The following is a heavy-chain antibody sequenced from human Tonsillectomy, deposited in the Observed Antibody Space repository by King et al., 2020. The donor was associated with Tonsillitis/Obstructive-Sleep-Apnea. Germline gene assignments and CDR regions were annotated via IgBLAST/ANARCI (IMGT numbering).Heavy chain of an antibody. CDR1: GGTLSSYA. V-gene: IGHV1-69*09. J-gene: IGHJ5*02. CDR2: IIPILALA. CDR3: ARLTGNTAGNWFDP. D-gene: IGHD2/OR15-2a*01. Sequence: QLVQSGAEVKMPGSSVKVSCKASGGTLSSYAFGWVRQVPGQGLEWVGRIIPILALANYAQKFQDRVVITADKSTGTAYMELSSLRYDETAVYYCARLTGNTAGNWFDPWGQGTLVTVSS.